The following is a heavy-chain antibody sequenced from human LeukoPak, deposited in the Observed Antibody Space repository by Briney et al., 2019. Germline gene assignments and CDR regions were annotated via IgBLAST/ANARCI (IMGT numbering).Heavy chain of an antibody. CDR1: GGSISSGSYY. CDR2: IYYSGST. CDR3: ARHSPAAGPTGIYYYYGMDV. Sequence: PSATLSLTCTVSGGSISSGSYYWGWIRQPPGNGLEWIGSIYYSGSTYYNPSLKSRVTVSVDTSKNQFSLKLSSVTAADTAVYYCARHSPAAGPTGIYYYYGMDVWGQGTTVTVSS. J-gene: IGHJ6*02. V-gene: IGHV4-39*01. D-gene: IGHD6-13*01.